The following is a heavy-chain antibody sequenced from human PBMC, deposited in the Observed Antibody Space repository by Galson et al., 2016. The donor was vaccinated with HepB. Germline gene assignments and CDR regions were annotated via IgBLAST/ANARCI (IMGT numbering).Heavy chain of an antibody. V-gene: IGHV3-23*01. CDR3: AKGYSSETPWFR. CDR1: GFTFSNYG. Sequence: SLRLSCAASGFTFSNYGMTWVRQAPGKGLEWVSGISASGGNTHHADSVKGRFTISRDNSKNTLYLQMNSLRAEDTAVYYCAKGYSSETPWFRWGQGTLVTVSS. J-gene: IGHJ4*02. D-gene: IGHD6-19*01. CDR2: ISASGGNT.